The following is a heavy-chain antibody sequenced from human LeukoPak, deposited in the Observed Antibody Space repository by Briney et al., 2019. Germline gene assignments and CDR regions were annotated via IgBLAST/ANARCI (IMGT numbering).Heavy chain of an antibody. J-gene: IGHJ4*02. Sequence: HPGRSLRLSCAASGFTLSNYGMHWVRQAPGEGLEWVVVISHDGSNNNYADSVKGRFTISRDNSKNTLYLQMNSLRPEDTAVYYCAKVRVGTAHFDYWGQGTLVTVSS. CDR1: GFTLSNYG. V-gene: IGHV3-30*18. CDR2: ISHDGSNN. D-gene: IGHD2-15*01. CDR3: AKVRVGTAHFDY.